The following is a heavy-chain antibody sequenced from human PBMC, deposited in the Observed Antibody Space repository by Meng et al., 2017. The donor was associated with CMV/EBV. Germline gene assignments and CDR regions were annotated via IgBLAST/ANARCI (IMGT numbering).Heavy chain of an antibody. Sequence: SVKVSCKASGGTFSSYAISWVRQAPGQGLEWMGGIIPILGIANYAQKFQGRVTITADKSTSTAYMELSSLRSEDTAVYYCARNLIPMVRGVGSVDYWGQGTLVTVSS. CDR2: IIPILGIA. CDR3: ARNLIPMVRGVGSVDY. D-gene: IGHD3-10*01. CDR1: GGTFSSYA. V-gene: IGHV1-69*10. J-gene: IGHJ4*02.